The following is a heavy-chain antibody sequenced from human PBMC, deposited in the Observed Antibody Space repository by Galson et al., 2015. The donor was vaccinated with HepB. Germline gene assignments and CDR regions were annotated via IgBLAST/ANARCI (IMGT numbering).Heavy chain of an antibody. CDR3: ARGSDSSGYSPLFLY. V-gene: IGHV1-2*02. CDR2: INPNSGGT. Sequence: SVKVSCKASGYTFTGYYMHWVRQAPGQGLEWMGWINPNSGGTSYAQKFQGRVTMTRDTSISTAYMELSRLRSDDTAVYYCARGSDSSGYSPLFLYWGQGTLVTVSS. D-gene: IGHD3-22*01. CDR1: GYTFTGYY. J-gene: IGHJ4*02.